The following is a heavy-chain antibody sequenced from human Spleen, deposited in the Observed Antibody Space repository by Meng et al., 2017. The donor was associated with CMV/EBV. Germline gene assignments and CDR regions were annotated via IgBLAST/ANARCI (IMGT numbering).Heavy chain of an antibody. CDR2: IYPGDSDT. CDR3: ARGSNSDQWYWFDP. J-gene: IGHJ5*02. Sequence: GSGYSFTSYWIGWVRQRPGKGLEWMGIIYPGDSDTRYSPSFQGQVTISADKSISTAYLQWSSLKASDTAMYYCARGSNSDQWYWFDPWGQGTLVTVSS. D-gene: IGHD3-10*01. CDR1: GYSFTSYW. V-gene: IGHV5-51*01.